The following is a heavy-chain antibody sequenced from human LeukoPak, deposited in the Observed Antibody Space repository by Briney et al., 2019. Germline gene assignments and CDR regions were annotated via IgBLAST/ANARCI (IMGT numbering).Heavy chain of an antibody. CDR2: ISDNGGST. Sequence: PGGSLRLSCAASGFIFSSSGMSWVRQAPGKGLEWVSTISDNGGSTYYPDSVKGRFTISRDNAKNSLYLQMNSLRAEDTAVYYCARFGSSSTRYFDLWGRGTLVTVSS. CDR1: GFIFSSSG. J-gene: IGHJ2*01. D-gene: IGHD2-2*01. CDR3: ARFGSSSTRYFDL. V-gene: IGHV3-23*01.